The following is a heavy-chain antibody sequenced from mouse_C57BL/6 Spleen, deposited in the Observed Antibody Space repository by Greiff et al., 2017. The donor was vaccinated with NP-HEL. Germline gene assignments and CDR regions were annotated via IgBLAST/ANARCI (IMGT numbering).Heavy chain of an antibody. CDR2: IRSKSNKYAT. CDR3: VRHRTMLYAVDY. J-gene: IGHJ4*01. V-gene: IGHV10-1*01. Sequence: EVQLVESGGGLVQPKGSLKLSCAASGFSFNTYAMNWVRQAPGKGLEWVARIRSKSNKYATYYADSVKDRFIISRDDSESMLYLQMNKLKTEDTAMYYCVRHRTMLYAVDYWGQGTSVTVSS. CDR1: GFSFNTYA.